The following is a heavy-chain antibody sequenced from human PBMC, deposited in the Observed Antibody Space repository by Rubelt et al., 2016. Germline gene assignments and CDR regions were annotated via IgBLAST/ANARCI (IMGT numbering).Heavy chain of an antibody. V-gene: IGHV3-48*04. J-gene: IGHJ4*02. CDR2: ISSSSSTI. D-gene: IGHD6-13*01. Sequence: QAPGKGLEWVSYISSSSSTIYYADSVKGRFTISRDNAKNSLYLQMNSLRAEDTAVYYCARDRRLAAVALYFDYWGQGALVTVSS. CDR3: ARDRRLAAVALYFDY.